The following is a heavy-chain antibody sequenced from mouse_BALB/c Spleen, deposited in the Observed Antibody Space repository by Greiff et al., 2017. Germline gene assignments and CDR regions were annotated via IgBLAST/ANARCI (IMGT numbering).Heavy chain of an antibody. D-gene: IGHD2-4*01. V-gene: IGHV3-2*02. J-gene: IGHJ3*01. CDR3: ARGYDYAWFAY. CDR2: ISYSGST. CDR1: GYSITSDYA. Sequence: VQLKESGPGLVKPSQSLSLTCTVTGYSITSDYAWNWIRQFPGNKLEWMGYISYSGSTSYNPSLKSRISITRDTSKNQFFLQLNSVTTEDTATYYCARGYDYAWFAYWGQGTLVTVSA.